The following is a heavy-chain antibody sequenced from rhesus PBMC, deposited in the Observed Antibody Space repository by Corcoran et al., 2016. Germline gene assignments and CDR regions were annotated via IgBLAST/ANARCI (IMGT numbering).Heavy chain of an antibody. CDR3: ARSWVPRYYFDY. J-gene: IGHJ4*01. V-gene: IGHV2-174*02. D-gene: IGHD5-24*01. CDR1: GFSLSTSGMG. Sequence: QVTLKESGPALVKPTQTLTLTCTFSGFSLSTSGMGVGWIRQPSRRTLEWLATIYWNDDKYYSTSLKSRLTISKDTSKNQLVLTMTNMDPLDTATYYCARSWVPRYYFDYWGQGVLVTVSS. CDR2: IYWNDDK.